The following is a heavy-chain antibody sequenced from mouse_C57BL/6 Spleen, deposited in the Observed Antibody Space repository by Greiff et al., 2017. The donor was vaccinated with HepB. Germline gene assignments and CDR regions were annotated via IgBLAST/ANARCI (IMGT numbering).Heavy chain of an antibody. CDR2: ISDGGSYT. D-gene: IGHD2-4*01. CDR3: ARLYDYDGGYAMDY. V-gene: IGHV5-4*03. Sequence: EVKLMESGGGLVKPGGSLKLSCAASGFTFSSYAMSWVRQTPEKRLEWVATISDGGSYTYYPDNVKGRFTISRDNAKNNLYLQMSHLKSEDTAMYYCARLYDYDGGYAMDYWGQVTSVTVSS. CDR1: GFTFSSYA. J-gene: IGHJ4*01.